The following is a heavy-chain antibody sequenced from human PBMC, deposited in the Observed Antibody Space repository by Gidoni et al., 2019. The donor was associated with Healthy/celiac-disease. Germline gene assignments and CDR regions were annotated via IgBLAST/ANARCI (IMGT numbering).Heavy chain of an antibody. CDR1: GFPFDDYG. CDR3: AREVMEAAGTFDY. J-gene: IGHJ4*02. Sequence: EVQLVESGGGVVRPGGSLRLPCAAAGFPFDDYGLSWVRQAPGKGLEWVSGIKWNGGSTGYADSVKGRFTISRDNAKNSLYLQMNSLRAEDTALYYCAREVMEAAGTFDYWGQGTLVTVSS. CDR2: IKWNGGST. D-gene: IGHD6-13*01. V-gene: IGHV3-20*04.